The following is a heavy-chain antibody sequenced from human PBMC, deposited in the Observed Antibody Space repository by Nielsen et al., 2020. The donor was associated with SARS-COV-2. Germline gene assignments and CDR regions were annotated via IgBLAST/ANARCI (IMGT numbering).Heavy chain of an antibody. CDR2: ISGSGGST. V-gene: IGHV3-23*01. CDR3: AKDDSGSYYYYGMDV. CDR1: GFTFSSYA. Sequence: GESLKISCAASGFTFSSYAMSWVRQAPGKGLEWVSAISGSGGSTYYADSVKGRFTISRDNSKNTLYLQMNSLRAEDTAVYYCAKDDSGSYYYYGMDVWGQGTTVTVSS. D-gene: IGHD1-26*01. J-gene: IGHJ6*02.